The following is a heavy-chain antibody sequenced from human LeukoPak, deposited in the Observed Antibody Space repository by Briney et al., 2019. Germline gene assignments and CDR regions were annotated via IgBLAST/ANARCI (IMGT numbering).Heavy chain of an antibody. CDR1: GYTFTSHD. D-gene: IGHD3-22*01. CDR3: ASGGYDSSGYYYVD. V-gene: IGHV1-8*01. CDR2: MNPNSGHT. J-gene: IGHJ4*02. Sequence: ASVKVSCKASGYTFTSHDVNWLRQATGQGLEWLGWMNPNSGHTGFAQKFQGRVTMTRDTSISTAYMELGSLRSEDTAVYYCASGGYDSSGYYYVDWGQGTLVTVSS.